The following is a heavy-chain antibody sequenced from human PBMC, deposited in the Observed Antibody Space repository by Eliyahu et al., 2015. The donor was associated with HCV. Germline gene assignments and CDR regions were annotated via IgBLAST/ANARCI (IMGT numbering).Heavy chain of an antibody. V-gene: IGHV3-30*04. D-gene: IGHD1-26*01. Sequence: QVQLVESGGGVVQPGGSLRLXXAASGFPFSXHPMPWLRQAPGEGLGWVALISYDENNEYYLDSVKGRFTISRDNLKNMVYLQMNSLRAEDTAIYYCARGYTGSCIDKWGQGTLVTVSS. CDR3: ARGYTGSCIDK. CDR1: GFPFSXHP. J-gene: IGHJ4*02. CDR2: ISYDENNE.